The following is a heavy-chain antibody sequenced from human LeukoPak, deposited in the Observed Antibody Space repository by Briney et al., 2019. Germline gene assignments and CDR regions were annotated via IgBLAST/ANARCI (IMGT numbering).Heavy chain of an antibody. D-gene: IGHD2-15*01. J-gene: IGHJ4*02. V-gene: IGHV3-7*01. CDR2: INPAGSET. CDR3: ARFGYVAAVDV. Sequence: GGSLRLSCAASGFSFSAYWMTWVRQAPGTGLEWVANINPAGSETYYVDPVKGRFSISRDNAKNLVYLQMNSLGAEDTAVYHCARFGYVAAVDVWGQGTPVTVSS. CDR1: GFSFSAYW.